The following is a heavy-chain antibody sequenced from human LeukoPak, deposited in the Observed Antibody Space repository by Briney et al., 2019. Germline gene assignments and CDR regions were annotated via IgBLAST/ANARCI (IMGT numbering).Heavy chain of an antibody. CDR1: GGTFSSYA. V-gene: IGHV1-69*13. D-gene: IGHD3-10*01. Sequence: ASVKVSCKASGGTFSSYAISWVRQAPGQGLEWMGGIIPIFGTANYAQKFQGRVTITADESTSTAYMELSSLRSEDTAVYYCARSMVRGVIYFDYWGQGTLVTVSS. CDR3: ARSMVRGVIYFDY. CDR2: IIPIFGTA. J-gene: IGHJ4*02.